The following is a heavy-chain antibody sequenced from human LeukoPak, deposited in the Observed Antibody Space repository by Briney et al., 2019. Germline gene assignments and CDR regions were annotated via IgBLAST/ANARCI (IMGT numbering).Heavy chain of an antibody. V-gene: IGHV3-15*01. J-gene: IGHJ4*02. Sequence: GGSLRLSCAASGFTFSGYAMSWVRQAPGKGLEWVGRIISKAGGETTDYAAPVKGRFIISRDDSRNTVYLQMKSLKTEDTAVYYCTTDFYYDSSGYYPMGGQGTLVTVSS. CDR2: IISKAGGETT. CDR3: TTDFYYDSSGYYPM. CDR1: GFTFSGYA. D-gene: IGHD3-22*01.